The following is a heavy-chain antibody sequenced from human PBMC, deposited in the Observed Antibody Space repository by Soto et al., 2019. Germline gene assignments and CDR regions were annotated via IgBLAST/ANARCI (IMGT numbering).Heavy chain of an antibody. CDR2: IYYSGST. V-gene: IGHV4-59*01. Sequence: SETLSLTCTVSGGSISSYYWSWIRQPPGKGLEWIGYIYYSGSTNYNPSLKSRVTISVDTSKNQFSLKLSSVTAADTAVYYCAREGDLGYCSSTSCIWLDPWGQGTLVTVYS. CDR3: AREGDLGYCSSTSCIWLDP. J-gene: IGHJ5*02. CDR1: GGSISSYY. D-gene: IGHD2-2*01.